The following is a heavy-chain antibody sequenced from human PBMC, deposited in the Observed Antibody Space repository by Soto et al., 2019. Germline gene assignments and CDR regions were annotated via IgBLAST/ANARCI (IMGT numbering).Heavy chain of an antibody. D-gene: IGHD3-10*01. Sequence: QVQLQESGPGLVRPSQTLSLSCSVSGESINNGAYYWNWIRQYPDKRLEWIGHIYFSGSTFYAPSLPGRDTISADTSNNPFSLNLNSVTVADTAIYYCARGRPIRDSGCPSFDPWGPGIQVTVSS. V-gene: IGHV4-31*03. CDR2: IYFSGST. CDR1: GESINNGAYY. J-gene: IGHJ5*02. CDR3: ARGRPIRDSGCPSFDP.